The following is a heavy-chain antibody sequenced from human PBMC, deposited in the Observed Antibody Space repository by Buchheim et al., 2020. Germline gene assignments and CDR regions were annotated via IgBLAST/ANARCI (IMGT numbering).Heavy chain of an antibody. CDR3: ARDENYYDSSGYLDY. J-gene: IGHJ4*02. D-gene: IGHD3-22*01. CDR1: GFTFSSYA. Sequence: QVQLVESGGGVVQPGRSLRLSCAASGFTFSSYAMHWVRQAPGKGLEWVAVISYDGSNKYYTDSVKGRFTISRENSKNTLYLQMNSLRAEDTAVYYCARDENYYDSSGYLDYWGQGTL. V-gene: IGHV3-30-3*01. CDR2: ISYDGSNK.